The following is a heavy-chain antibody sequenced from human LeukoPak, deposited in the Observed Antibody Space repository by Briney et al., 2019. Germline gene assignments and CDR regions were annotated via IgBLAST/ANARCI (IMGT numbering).Heavy chain of an antibody. J-gene: IGHJ4*02. CDR3: AGPSSSGVGY. Sequence: GGSLRLSCAASGFTFSNYGMHWVRQAPGKGLEWVAFIRFDGTNKYYADSVKGRLTISRDNSKNTLYLQMNSLRIEDTGVYYCAGPSSSGVGYWGQGTLVTVSS. CDR1: GFTFSNYG. V-gene: IGHV3-30*02. D-gene: IGHD6-6*01. CDR2: IRFDGTNK.